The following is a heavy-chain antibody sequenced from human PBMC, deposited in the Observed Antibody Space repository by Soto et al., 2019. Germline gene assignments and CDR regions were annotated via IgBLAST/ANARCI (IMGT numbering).Heavy chain of an antibody. Sequence: VQLEQSDTDVRKPGSSVKLSCNTSGDSFNDYAIPWVRQAPGQGLEWMGGIIPILNLVRYSEKFQGSVTMSATDSTGTAYLEVTRLRSEGTGTYYCATATESTRVGRLEVWGLATTVSVSS. CDR2: IIPILNLV. D-gene: IGHD1-26*01. J-gene: IGHJ6*02. CDR3: ATATESTRVGRLEV. V-gene: IGHV1-69*01. CDR1: GDSFNDYA.